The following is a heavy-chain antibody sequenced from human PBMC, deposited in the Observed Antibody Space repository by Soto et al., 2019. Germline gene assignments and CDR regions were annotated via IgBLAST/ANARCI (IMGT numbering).Heavy chain of an antibody. J-gene: IGHJ6*02. CDR2: ISSSGSTI. Sequence: GGSLRLSCAASGFTFSDYYMSWIRQAPGKGLEWVSYISSSGSTIYYADSVKGRFTISRDNAKNSLYLQMNSLRAEDTAVYYCARERESNYYYYGMDVWGQGTTVTVSS. CDR3: ARERESNYYYYGMDV. V-gene: IGHV3-11*01. D-gene: IGHD6-6*01. CDR1: GFTFSDYY.